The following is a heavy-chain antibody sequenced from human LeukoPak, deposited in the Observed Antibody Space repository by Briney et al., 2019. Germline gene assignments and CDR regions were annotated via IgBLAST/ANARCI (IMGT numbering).Heavy chain of an antibody. J-gene: IGHJ6*02. CDR1: GYTFTSYG. D-gene: IGHD3-22*01. Sequence: GESLKISCKASGYTFTSYGISWVRQAPGQGLEWMGWISAYNGNTNYAQKLQGRVTMTTDTSTSTAYMELRSLRSDDTAVYYCARANYYDPNPPVTYGMDVWGQGTTVTVSS. CDR3: ARANYYDPNPPVTYGMDV. V-gene: IGHV1-18*01. CDR2: ISAYNGNT.